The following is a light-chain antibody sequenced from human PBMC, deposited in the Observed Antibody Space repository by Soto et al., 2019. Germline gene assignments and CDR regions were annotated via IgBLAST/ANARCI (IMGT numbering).Light chain of an antibody. J-gene: IGKJ1*01. CDR1: QSVSSSY. CDR2: GAS. V-gene: IGKV3-20*01. CDR3: QQYGSSSWT. Sequence: EIVLKQSPATLSVSPGERATLSCRASQSVSSSYLAWYQQKPGQAPRLLIYGASSRATGIPDRFSGSGSGTDFALTISRLEPEDFAVYYCQQYGSSSWTFGQGTKV.